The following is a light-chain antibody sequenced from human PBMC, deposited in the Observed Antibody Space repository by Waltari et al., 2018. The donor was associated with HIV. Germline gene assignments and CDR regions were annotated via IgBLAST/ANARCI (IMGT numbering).Light chain of an antibody. CDR3: SSYTSSSTLV. V-gene: IGLV2-14*01. CDR2: DVS. Sequence: QSALTQPASVSGSPGQSITISCTGTSSDVGGYNYVSWYQQYAGKAPQLIIYDVSNPPSGVANRFSVSKSGNTASLTISGLQADDGADYYCSSYTSSSTLVFGGGTKLTVL. CDR1: SSDVGGYNY. J-gene: IGLJ2*01.